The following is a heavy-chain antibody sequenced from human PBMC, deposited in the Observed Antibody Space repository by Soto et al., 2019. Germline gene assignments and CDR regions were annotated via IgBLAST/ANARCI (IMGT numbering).Heavy chain of an antibody. J-gene: IGHJ4*02. CDR2: MSPDSAYI. CDR1: GFTFISYS. Sequence: GGSLRLSCASSGFTFISYSMNWVRQAPGKGLEWVSSMSPDSAYIYYADSMKGRFTISRDNAKSSLYLQLDSLRAEDTAVYYCARGGTADPFDFWGQGTLVTVSS. CDR3: ARGGTADPFDF. V-gene: IGHV3-21*01.